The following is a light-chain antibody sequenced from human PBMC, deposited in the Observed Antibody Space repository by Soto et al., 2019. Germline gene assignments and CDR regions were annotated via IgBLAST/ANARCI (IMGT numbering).Light chain of an antibody. J-gene: IGLJ1*01. V-gene: IGLV3-21*02. CDR2: NDR. Sequence: SYELTQPPSVSVAPGQTARITCGGDNIGSKSVHWYQQKPGQAPVLVVYNDRDRPSGTPERFSGSNSGNTATLTISRVEAGDEADYYCQLWVSSSHHFYAFGTGTRSPS. CDR1: NIGSKS. CDR3: QLWVSSSHHFYA.